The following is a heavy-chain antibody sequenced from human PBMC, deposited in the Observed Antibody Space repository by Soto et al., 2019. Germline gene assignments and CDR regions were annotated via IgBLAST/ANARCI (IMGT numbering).Heavy chain of an antibody. Sequence: QLQLQESGPGLVKPSETLSLTCTVSGGSISSSSYYWGWIRQPPGKGLEWIGSIYYSGSTYYNPSLKSRVTISVDTSTHQFSLKLRSVTAADPAVYYCARLDWGADDYGDYGWFDPWGQGTLVTVSS. D-gene: IGHD4-17*01. CDR2: IYYSGST. J-gene: IGHJ5*02. CDR1: GGSISSSSYY. V-gene: IGHV4-39*01. CDR3: ARLDWGADDYGDYGWFDP.